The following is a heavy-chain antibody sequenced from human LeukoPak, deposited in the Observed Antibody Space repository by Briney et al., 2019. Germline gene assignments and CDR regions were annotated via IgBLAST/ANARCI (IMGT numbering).Heavy chain of an antibody. Sequence: KPSETLSLTCTVSGGSISSYYWGWIRQPPGKGLEWIGSIYHSGSTYYNPSLKSRVTISVDTSKNQFSLKLSSVTAADTAVYYCARAYYDYVWGSYRVNLFDYWGQGTLVTVSS. CDR3: ARAYYDYVWGSYRVNLFDY. D-gene: IGHD3-16*02. CDR2: IYHSGST. CDR1: GGSISSYY. J-gene: IGHJ4*02. V-gene: IGHV4-38-2*02.